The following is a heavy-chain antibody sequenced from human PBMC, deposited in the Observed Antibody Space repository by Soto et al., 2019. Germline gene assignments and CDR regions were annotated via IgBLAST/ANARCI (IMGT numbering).Heavy chain of an antibody. CDR3: ASPEYYYDSSGYYPFDY. J-gene: IGHJ4*02. V-gene: IGHV3-23*01. D-gene: IGHD3-22*01. CDR2: ISGSGGST. Sequence: LRLSCAASGFTFSSYAMSWVRQAPGKGLEWVSAISGSGGSTYYADSVKGRFTISRDNSKNTLYLQMNSLRAEDTAVYYCASPEYYYDSSGYYPFDYWGQGTLVTVSS. CDR1: GFTFSSYA.